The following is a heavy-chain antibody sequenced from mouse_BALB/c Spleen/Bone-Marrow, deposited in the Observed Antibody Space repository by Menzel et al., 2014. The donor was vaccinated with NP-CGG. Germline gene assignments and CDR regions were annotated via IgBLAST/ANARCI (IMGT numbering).Heavy chain of an antibody. CDR3: ARDYYGSLYARDY. CDR2: IWAGGST. J-gene: IGHJ4*01. CDR1: GFSLTSYG. V-gene: IGHV2-9*02. Sequence: VMLVEPGPGLVAPSQSLSITYTVSGFSLTSYGVHWVRQPPGKGLEWLGVIWAGGSTNYNSALMSRLSISKDNSKSQVFLKMNSPQTDDTAMYYCARDYYGSLYARDYWGQGTSVTVSS. D-gene: IGHD1-1*01.